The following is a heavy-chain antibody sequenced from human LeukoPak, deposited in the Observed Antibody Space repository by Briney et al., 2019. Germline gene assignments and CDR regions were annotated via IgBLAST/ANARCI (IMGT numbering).Heavy chain of an antibody. V-gene: IGHV3-20*04. CDR3: ARDVHSSGWYNWFDP. Sequence: PGGSLRLSCAASGFTFDDYGMSWVRQAPGKGLEWVSSINWNGGSTTYADSVKGRFTISRDNAKNSLYLQMTSLRAEDTALYYCARDVHSSGWYNWFDPWGQGTLVTVSS. CDR2: INWNGGST. CDR1: GFTFDDYG. D-gene: IGHD6-19*01. J-gene: IGHJ5*02.